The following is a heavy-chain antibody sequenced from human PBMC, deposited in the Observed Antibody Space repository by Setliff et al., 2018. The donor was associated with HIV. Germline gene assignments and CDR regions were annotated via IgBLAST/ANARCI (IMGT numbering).Heavy chain of an antibody. D-gene: IGHD3-10*01. V-gene: IGHV4-39*01. CDR3: ARHSFNGAWFGELLLPFFDK. CDR1: GASISATTHY. Sequence: KPSETLSLTCTVFGASISATTHYWSWIRQAPGKGLEWIGSVDYSETTYYNPTLQGRVTISVEASMIQFSLNLTSVTAADTSLYFCARHSFNGAWFGELLLPFFDKWGQGILVTVSS. CDR2: VDYSETT. J-gene: IGHJ4*02.